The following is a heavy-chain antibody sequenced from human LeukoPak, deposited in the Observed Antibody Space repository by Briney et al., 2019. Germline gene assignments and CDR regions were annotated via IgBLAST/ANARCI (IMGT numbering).Heavy chain of an antibody. Sequence: GGSLRLSCAASGFXFSDYYISWIRQAPGKGLEWVSYISSTTYTNYADSVKGRFNISRDNAKNSLYLQMNSLRAEDTAVYYCARDADDYYPDHWGQGTLVTVSS. D-gene: IGHD3-16*01. V-gene: IGHV3-11*06. CDR1: GFXFSDYY. CDR2: ISSTTYT. J-gene: IGHJ4*02. CDR3: ARDADDYYPDH.